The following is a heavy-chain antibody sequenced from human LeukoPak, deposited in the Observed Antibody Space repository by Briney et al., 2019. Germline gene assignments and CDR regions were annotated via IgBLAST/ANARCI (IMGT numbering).Heavy chain of an antibody. V-gene: IGHV3-23*01. CDR2: VSTSGDNT. CDR1: RFPFGSYA. Sequence: GGSLRLSCGASRFPFGSYAMSWVRQAPGKGLEWVSSVSTSGDNTHYADSVKGRFTISRDNSKSTLSLQMSNLRVEDTAVYYCAKSVYHYGSGTNYGMDVWGQGTTVTVSS. J-gene: IGHJ6*02. CDR3: AKSVYHYGSGTNYGMDV. D-gene: IGHD3-10*01.